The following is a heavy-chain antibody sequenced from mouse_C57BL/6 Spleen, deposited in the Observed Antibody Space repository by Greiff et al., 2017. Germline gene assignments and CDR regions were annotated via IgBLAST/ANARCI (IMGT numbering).Heavy chain of an antibody. CDR3: AREEDAMDY. J-gene: IGHJ4*01. Sequence: EVKLQESGPGLVKPSQSLSLTCSVTGYSITSGYYWNRIRQFPGNKLEWMGYISYDGSNNYNPSLKNRISITRDTSKNQFFLKLNSVTTEDTATYYCAREEDAMDYWGQGTSVTVSS. CDR2: ISYDGSN. CDR1: GYSITSGYY. V-gene: IGHV3-6*01.